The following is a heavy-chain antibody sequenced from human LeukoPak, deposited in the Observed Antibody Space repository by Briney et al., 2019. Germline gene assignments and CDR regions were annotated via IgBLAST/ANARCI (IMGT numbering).Heavy chain of an antibody. CDR3: AREGASRITIFGVVRTYFDY. CDR2: INHSGST. CDR1: GGSFSGYY. Sequence: SETLSLTCAVYGGSFSGYYWSWIRQPPGKGLEWIGEINHSGSTNYNPSLKSRVTISVDTSKNQFSLKLSSVTAADTAVYYCAREGASRITIFGVVRTYFDYWGQGTLVTVSS. J-gene: IGHJ4*02. D-gene: IGHD3-3*01. V-gene: IGHV4-34*01.